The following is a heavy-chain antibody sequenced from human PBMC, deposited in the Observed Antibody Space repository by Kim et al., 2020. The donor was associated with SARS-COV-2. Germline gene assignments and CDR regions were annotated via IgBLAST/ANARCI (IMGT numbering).Heavy chain of an antibody. V-gene: IGHV3-64*02. J-gene: IGHJ4*02. D-gene: IGHD3-16*01. CDR1: GFTFSSHA. CDR2: ISSNEGTT. Sequence: GGSLRLSCAASGFTFSSHAMHWVRQAPGKGLEYVSTISSNEGTTYYADSVKGRFTISRDNSKNTLYLQMGSLRTEDMAVYYCARGHSLGVWGQGTLVTVS. CDR3: ARGHSLGV.